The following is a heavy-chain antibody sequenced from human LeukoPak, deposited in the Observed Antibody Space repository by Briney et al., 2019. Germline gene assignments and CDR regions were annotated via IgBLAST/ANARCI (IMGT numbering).Heavy chain of an antibody. D-gene: IGHD5-18*01. CDR2: ISWNSGSI. CDR1: GFTFDDYA. J-gene: IGHJ4*02. CDR3: AKALDTAMAY. Sequence: GGSLRLSCAASGFTFDDYAMHWVRQAPGKGLEWVSGISWNSGSIGYADSVKGRFTISRDNAKNSLYLQMNSLRAEDTALYYCAKALDTAMAYWGQGTLVTVSS. V-gene: IGHV3-9*01.